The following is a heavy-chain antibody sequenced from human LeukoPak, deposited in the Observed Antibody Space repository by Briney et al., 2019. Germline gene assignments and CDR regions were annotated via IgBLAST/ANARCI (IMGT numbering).Heavy chain of an antibody. CDR3: ARVRYCSSTSCP. J-gene: IGHJ5*02. D-gene: IGHD2-2*01. Sequence: SETLSLTCAVYGGSFSGYYWSWIRQPPGKGLEWIGEINHSGSTNYNPSLKSRVTISVDTSKNQFSLKLNSVTAADTAVYYCARVRYCSSTSCPWGQGTLVTVSS. CDR1: GGSFSGYY. V-gene: IGHV4-34*01. CDR2: INHSGST.